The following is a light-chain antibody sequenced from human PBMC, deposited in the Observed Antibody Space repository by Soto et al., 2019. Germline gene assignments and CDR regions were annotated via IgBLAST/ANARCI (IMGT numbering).Light chain of an antibody. Sequence: EKVMTQSPATLSVSPGERATLSCRASQSVSSNLAWYQQKPGQAPRLLIYGASTRATGIPARFSGSGSRTEFTLTISSLQSEDFAVYYCQQYNNWPLTFGGGTKVEIK. CDR1: QSVSSN. V-gene: IGKV3-15*01. J-gene: IGKJ4*01. CDR2: GAS. CDR3: QQYNNWPLT.